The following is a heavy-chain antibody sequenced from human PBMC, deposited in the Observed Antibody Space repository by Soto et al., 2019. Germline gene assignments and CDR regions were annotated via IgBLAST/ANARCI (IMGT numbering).Heavy chain of an antibody. V-gene: IGHV3-23*01. Sequence: EVQLLESGGGLVQPGGSLRLSCAASGFTFSSYAMRWVRQAPVKGLEWVSAISGSGGSTYYADSVKGRFTISRDNSKNPLYLQMNSLRGEDTAVYYCASRGSGSDYDYWGQGTLVTVSS. D-gene: IGHD1-26*01. J-gene: IGHJ4*02. CDR3: ASRGSGSDYDY. CDR1: GFTFSSYA. CDR2: ISGSGGST.